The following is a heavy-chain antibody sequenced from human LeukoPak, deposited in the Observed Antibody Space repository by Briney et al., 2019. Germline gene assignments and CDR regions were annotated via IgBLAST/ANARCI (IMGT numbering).Heavy chain of an antibody. V-gene: IGHV3-21*01. D-gene: IGHD1-26*01. J-gene: IGHJ4*02. CDR1: GFTFTTYS. CDR3: AKAIRWELDFDY. CDR2: ISSGSSAI. Sequence: GGSLRLSCEASGFTFTTYSMTWVRQAPGKGLEWVSIISSGSSAIFSADALKGRFTISRDDAKNLLYLDMNSLRAEDTAVYYCAKAIRWELDFDYWGQGTLVTVSS.